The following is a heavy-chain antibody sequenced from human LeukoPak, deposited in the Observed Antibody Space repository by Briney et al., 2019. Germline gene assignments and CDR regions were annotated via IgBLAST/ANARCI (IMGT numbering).Heavy chain of an antibody. D-gene: IGHD4-17*01. CDR1: GFTFSSYG. Sequence: GGSLRLSCEASGFTFSSYGMHWVRQAPGKGLEWVAVIWYDGSNKYYADSVKGRFTISRDNSKNTLYLQMNSLRAEDTAVYYCARDYGDYGLTEIDYWGQGTLVTVSS. CDR3: ARDYGDYGLTEIDY. V-gene: IGHV3-33*01. J-gene: IGHJ4*02. CDR2: IWYDGSNK.